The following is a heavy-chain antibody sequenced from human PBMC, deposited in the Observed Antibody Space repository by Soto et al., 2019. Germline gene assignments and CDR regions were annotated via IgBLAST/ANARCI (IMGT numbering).Heavy chain of an antibody. D-gene: IGHD1-1*01. CDR1: GFTFSAYA. J-gene: IGHJ5*02. CDR2: IRGSGSST. CDR3: AEGGTGSIDWFDP. V-gene: IGHV3-23*01. Sequence: EVQLLEAGGGLGQPGGSLRLSCAASGFTFSAYAMSWVRQAPGKGLEWISSIRGSGSSTYYADSVKGRFTISRDNSKNTLYLQMNGLRVEDRAIYFCAEGGTGSIDWFDPWGQGTLVTVSS.